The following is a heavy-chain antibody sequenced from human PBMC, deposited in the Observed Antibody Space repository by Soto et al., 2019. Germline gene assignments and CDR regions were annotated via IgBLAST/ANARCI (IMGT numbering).Heavy chain of an antibody. CDR3: SRSDILTGPIDY. J-gene: IGHJ4*02. V-gene: IGHV2-26*01. D-gene: IGHD3-9*01. CDR2: IFSNDEK. Sequence: QVTLKESGPVLVKPTETLTLTCTVSGFSLSNARMGVSWIRQSPGKALEWLAHIFSNDEKSYSTSLKSRLTISKDTSKSQVVLTMTNMDPVDTGTYYCSRSDILTGPIDYCGQGTLVTVSS. CDR1: GFSLSNARMG.